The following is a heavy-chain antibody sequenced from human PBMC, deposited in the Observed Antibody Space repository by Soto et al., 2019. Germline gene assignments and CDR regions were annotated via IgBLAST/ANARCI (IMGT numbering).Heavy chain of an antibody. Sequence: GGSLRLSCAASGFTFSSYAMSWVRQAPGKGLEWVSAISGSGGSTYYADSVKGRFTISRDNSNNTLYLQMNSLRAEDTSVYYCAKSPSSGSYYFFDYWGQGTLVTVSS. J-gene: IGHJ4*02. D-gene: IGHD3-10*01. V-gene: IGHV3-23*01. CDR3: AKSPSSGSYYFFDY. CDR1: GFTFSSYA. CDR2: ISGSGGST.